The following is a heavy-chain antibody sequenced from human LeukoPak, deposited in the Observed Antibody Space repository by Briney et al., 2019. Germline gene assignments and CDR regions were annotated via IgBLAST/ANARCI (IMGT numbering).Heavy chain of an antibody. J-gene: IGHJ3*02. Sequence: SGGSLRLSCTASGFTFGDYAMSWFRQAPGKALEWVGFIRSKAYGGITEYAASVKGRFTISRDDSKSIAYLQMNSLKTEDTAVYYCTRDRNYYDRSGYYYATERVFDIWGQGTMVTVSS. D-gene: IGHD3-22*01. CDR2: IRSKAYGGIT. V-gene: IGHV3-49*03. CDR1: GFTFGDYA. CDR3: TRDRNYYDRSGYYYATERVFDI.